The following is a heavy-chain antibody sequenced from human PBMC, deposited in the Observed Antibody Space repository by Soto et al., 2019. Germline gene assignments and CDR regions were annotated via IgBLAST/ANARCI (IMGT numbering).Heavy chain of an antibody. Sequence: QVQLQQWGAGLLKPSETLSLTCAVYGGSFSGYYWSWIRQPPGKGLEWIGEINHSGSTNYNPSLKSRVTISVDTSKNQFSLKLSSVTAADTAVYYCARDPREVAAAGMTDYWGQGTLVTVSS. CDR2: INHSGST. V-gene: IGHV4-34*01. D-gene: IGHD6-13*01. CDR3: ARDPREVAAAGMTDY. J-gene: IGHJ4*02. CDR1: GGSFSGYY.